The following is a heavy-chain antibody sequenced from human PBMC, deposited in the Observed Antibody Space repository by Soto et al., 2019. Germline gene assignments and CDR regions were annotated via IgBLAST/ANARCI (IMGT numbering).Heavy chain of an antibody. D-gene: IGHD2-15*01. Sequence: ASVKVSCKASGYTFTSYDINWVRQATGQGLEWMGWMNPNSGNTGYAQKFQGRVTMTRNTSISTAYMELSSLRSEDTAVYYCARGDCSGGSCYGIFGYWGQGTLVTVSS. CDR3: ARGDCSGGSCYGIFGY. J-gene: IGHJ4*02. V-gene: IGHV1-8*01. CDR2: MNPNSGNT. CDR1: GYTFTSYD.